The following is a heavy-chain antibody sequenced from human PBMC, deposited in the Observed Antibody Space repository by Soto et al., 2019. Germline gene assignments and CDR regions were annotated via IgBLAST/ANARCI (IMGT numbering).Heavy chain of an antibody. CDR1: GYTFTSYA. CDR2: INAGNGNT. V-gene: IGHV1-3*01. D-gene: IGHD2-8*01. J-gene: IGHJ6*03. CDR3: ARGWDCTNGVCGLDHYMDV. Sequence: QVQLVQSGAEVKKPGASVKVSCKASGYTFTSYAMHWVRQAPGQRLEWMGWINAGNGNTKYSQKFQGRVTITRDTSASTAYMELSSLRSEDTAVYYCARGWDCTNGVCGLDHYMDVWGKGTTVTVSS.